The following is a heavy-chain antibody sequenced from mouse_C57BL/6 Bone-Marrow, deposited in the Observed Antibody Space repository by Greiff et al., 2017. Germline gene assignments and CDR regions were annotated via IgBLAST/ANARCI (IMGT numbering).Heavy chain of an antibody. CDR2: IYPRSGNT. D-gene: IGHD2-2*01. J-gene: IGHJ2*01. CDR1: GYTFTSSG. V-gene: IGHV1-81*01. CDR3: ARGYGYDY. Sequence: QVQLQQSGAELARPGASVKLSCKASGYTFTSSGISWVKQRTGQGLEWIGEIYPRSGNTYYNEKFKGKATLTADKSSSTAYMELRSLTSEDSAVYFCARGYGYDYWGKGTTLTVSS.